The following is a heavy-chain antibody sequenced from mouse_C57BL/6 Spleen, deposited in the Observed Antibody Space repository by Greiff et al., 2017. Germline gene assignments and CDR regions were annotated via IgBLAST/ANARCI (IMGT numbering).Heavy chain of an antibody. CDR3: ERPGYSNYGAMDY. Sequence: EVQRVESGGGLVKPGGSLKLSCAASGFTFSDYGMHWVRQAPEKGLEWVAYISSGSSTIYYADTVKGRFTISRDNAKKTLFLQMTSLRSEDTAMYYCERPGYSNYGAMDYWGQGTSVTVSS. CDR2: ISSGSSTI. V-gene: IGHV5-17*01. J-gene: IGHJ4*01. CDR1: GFTFSDYG. D-gene: IGHD2-5*01.